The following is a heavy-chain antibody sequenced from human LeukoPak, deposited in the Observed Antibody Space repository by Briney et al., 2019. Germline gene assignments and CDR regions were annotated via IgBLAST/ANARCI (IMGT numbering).Heavy chain of an antibody. D-gene: IGHD6-6*01. V-gene: IGHV3-23*01. CDR1: GFTFSSXT. CDR2: IGGSGDST. Sequence: GGSLRLSCAASGFTFSSXTMSWVRQAPGKGLEWVXXIGGSGDSTYYADSVKGRFTISRDNSQNTLYLQMNSLRAEDTAVYYCAKDPLEQLSTIYFQNWGQGTLVTVSS. J-gene: IGHJ1*01. CDR3: AKDPLEQLSTIYFQN.